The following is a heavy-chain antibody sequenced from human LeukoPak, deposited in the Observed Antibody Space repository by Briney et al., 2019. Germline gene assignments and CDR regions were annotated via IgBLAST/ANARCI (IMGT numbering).Heavy chain of an antibody. J-gene: IGHJ4*02. D-gene: IGHD1-1*01. CDR3: ARFCVHGRRYAY. Sequence: SETLSLTCTVSGGSISSYYWSWIRQPPGKGLEWIGEINHSGSTNYNPSLKSRVTISVDTSKNQFSLKLSSVTAADTAVYYCARFCVHGRRYAYWGQGTPVTVSS. CDR1: GGSISSYY. V-gene: IGHV4-34*01. CDR2: INHSGST.